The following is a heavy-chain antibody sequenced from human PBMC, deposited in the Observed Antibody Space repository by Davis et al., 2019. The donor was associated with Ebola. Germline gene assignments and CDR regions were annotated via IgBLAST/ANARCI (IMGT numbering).Heavy chain of an antibody. CDR2: ISGSGGST. Sequence: GESLKISCAASGFTFSSYSMNWVRQAPGKGLEWVSTISGSGGSTYYADSVKGRFTISRDNSKSTLYLRMNSLRAEDTAVYYCANVHYDYIWGSYRHPRDYWGLGTLVTVSS. D-gene: IGHD3-16*02. CDR3: ANVHYDYIWGSYRHPRDY. V-gene: IGHV3-23*01. CDR1: GFTFSSYS. J-gene: IGHJ4*02.